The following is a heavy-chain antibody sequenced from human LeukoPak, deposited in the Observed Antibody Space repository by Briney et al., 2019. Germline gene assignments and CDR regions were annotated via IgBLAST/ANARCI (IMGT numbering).Heavy chain of an antibody. D-gene: IGHD3-3*01. Sequence: GGSLRLSCAASGFAFSTYGMHWVRQAPGKGLEWVATIWYDGGNKYYADSVKGRFTISRDNSKNTLYLQMNSLRAEDTAVYYCAKSLEGYYYYYMDVWGKGTTVTVSS. J-gene: IGHJ6*03. V-gene: IGHV3-30*02. CDR3: AKSLEGYYYYYMDV. CDR1: GFAFSTYG. CDR2: IWYDGGNK.